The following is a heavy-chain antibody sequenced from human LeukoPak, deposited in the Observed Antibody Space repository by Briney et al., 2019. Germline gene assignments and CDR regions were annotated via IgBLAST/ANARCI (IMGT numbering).Heavy chain of an antibody. CDR2: ISGSGGST. CDR3: ALTREYSCGYYDY. CDR1: GFTFSTYD. J-gene: IGHJ4*02. D-gene: IGHD5-18*01. V-gene: IGHV3-23*01. Sequence: PGGSLRLSCAASGFTFSTYDMSWVRQAPGKGLKWVSSISGSGGSTYYADSVKGRFTISRDNSKNTLYLQMNSLRAEDTAVYYCALTREYSCGYYDYWGQGTLVTVSS.